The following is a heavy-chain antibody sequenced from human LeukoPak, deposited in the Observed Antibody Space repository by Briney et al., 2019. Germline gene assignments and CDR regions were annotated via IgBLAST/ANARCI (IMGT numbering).Heavy chain of an antibody. V-gene: IGHV4-4*09. Sequence: PSETLSLTCTVSGGSISSYYWSWIRQPPGKGLEWIGYIYTSGSTNYNPSLKSRVTISVDTSKNQFSLKLSSVTAADTAVYYCARHSRTAITMVRGHPYYYYYMDVWGKGTTVTVSS. CDR2: IYTSGST. D-gene: IGHD3-10*01. CDR3: ARHSRTAITMVRGHPYYYYYMDV. J-gene: IGHJ6*03. CDR1: GGSISSYY.